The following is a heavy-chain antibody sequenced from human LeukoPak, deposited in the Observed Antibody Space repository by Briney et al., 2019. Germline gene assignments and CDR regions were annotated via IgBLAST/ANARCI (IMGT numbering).Heavy chain of an antibody. CDR3: ARKYYYDTYNWFDP. CDR2: IYYSGST. Sequence: PSETLSLTCTVSGGSISSYYWSWIRQPPGKGLEWIGYIYYSGSTNYNPSLKSRVTISVDTSKNQFSLKLSPVTAADTAVYYCARKYYYDTYNWFDPWGQGTLVTVSS. J-gene: IGHJ5*02. V-gene: IGHV4-59*01. CDR1: GGSISSYY. D-gene: IGHD3-22*01.